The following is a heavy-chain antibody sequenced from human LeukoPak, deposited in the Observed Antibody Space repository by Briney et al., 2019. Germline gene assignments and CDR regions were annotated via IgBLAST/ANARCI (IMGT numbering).Heavy chain of an antibody. CDR2: ISSSSSTI. CDR3: ARIGNFWSGYYPQYYFDY. J-gene: IGHJ4*02. CDR1: GFTFSSYS. D-gene: IGHD3-3*01. Sequence: GGSLRLSCAASGFTFSSYSMNWVRQAPGKGLEWVSYISSSSSTIYYADSVKGRFTISRDNAKNSLYLQMNSLRAEDTAVYYCARIGNFWSGYYPQYYFDYWGQGTLVTVSS. V-gene: IGHV3-48*01.